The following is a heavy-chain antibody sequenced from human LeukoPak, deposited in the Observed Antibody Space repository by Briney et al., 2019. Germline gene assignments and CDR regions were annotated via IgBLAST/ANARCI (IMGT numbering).Heavy chain of an antibody. CDR3: ARVVVYDLIFGGFDI. D-gene: IGHD5/OR15-5a*01. J-gene: IGHJ3*02. Sequence: TLRLSCAASGFTFSRYAMHWVPEAPSTGLGSGTVVSYDGDNKYYADSVKGRFNISRDNSKNTLYLQMNSRRAEDTAVYYCARVVVYDLIFGGFDIWGQGTMVTVSS. CDR2: VSYDGDNK. CDR1: GFTFSRYA. V-gene: IGHV3-30*04.